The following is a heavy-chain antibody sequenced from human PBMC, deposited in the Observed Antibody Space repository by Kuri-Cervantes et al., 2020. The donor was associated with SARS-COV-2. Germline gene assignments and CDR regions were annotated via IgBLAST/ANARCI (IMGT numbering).Heavy chain of an antibody. CDR2: IYHSGST. J-gene: IGHJ4*02. V-gene: IGHV4-38-2*02. CDR3: ASEGSSLRPFDY. Sequence: SETLSLTCTVSGYSISSGYYWGWIRQPPGKGPEWIGGIYHSGSTYYNPSLKSRVTISVDTSKNQFSLKLSSVTAADTAVYYCASEGSSLRPFDYWGQGTLVTVSS. CDR1: GYSISSGYY. D-gene: IGHD4-17*01.